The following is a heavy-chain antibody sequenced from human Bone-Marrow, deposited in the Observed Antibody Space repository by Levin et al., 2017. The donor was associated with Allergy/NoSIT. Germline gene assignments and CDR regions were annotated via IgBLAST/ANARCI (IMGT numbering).Heavy chain of an antibody. CDR1: GFSINTFGMR. J-gene: IGHJ6*02. Sequence: TLSLTCTFSGFSINTFGMRVSWIRQPPGKALEWLARIEWDDDKFCSASLKTRLTISKDASKNQVVLTMSNMDPVDTATYYCARIPSCRRTSCDYYGIDVWGQGTTVTVSS. V-gene: IGHV2-70*04. CDR3: ARIPSCRRTSCDYYGIDV. D-gene: IGHD2-2*01. CDR2: IEWDDDK.